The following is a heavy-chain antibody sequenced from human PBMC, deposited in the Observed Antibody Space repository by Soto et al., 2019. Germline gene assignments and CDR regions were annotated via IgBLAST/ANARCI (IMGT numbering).Heavy chain of an antibody. J-gene: IGHJ6*02. CDR2: INHSGST. V-gene: IGHV4-34*01. D-gene: IGHD5-18*01. CDR3: ARGGGVQLWPHYYYYYGMDV. CDR1: GGSFSGYY. Sequence: PSETLSLTCAVYGGSFSGYYWSWIRQPPGKGLEWIGEINHSGSTNYNPSLKSRVTISVDTSKNQFSLKLSSVTAADTAVYYCARGGGVQLWPHYYYYYGMDVWGQGTTVTV.